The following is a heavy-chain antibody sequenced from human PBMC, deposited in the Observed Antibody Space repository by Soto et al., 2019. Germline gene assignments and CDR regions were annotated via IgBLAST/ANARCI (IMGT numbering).Heavy chain of an antibody. CDR3: ARGGSGRYCVLKGAFGI. J-gene: IGHJ3*02. CDR2: MNPNSGNT. D-gene: IGHD1-26*01. CDR1: GYTFTSYD. V-gene: IGHV1-8*01. Sequence: ASVKVSCKASGYTFTSYDINWVRQATGQGLAWMGWMNPNSGNTGYAQKFQSRVTMSRNTSISTAYMELSSLRSEDTAVYYCARGGSGRYCVLKGAFGIWGKGTMVAVSS.